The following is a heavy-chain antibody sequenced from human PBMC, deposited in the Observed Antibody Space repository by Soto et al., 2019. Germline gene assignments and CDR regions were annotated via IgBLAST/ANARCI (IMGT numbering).Heavy chain of an antibody. J-gene: IGHJ4*02. Sequence: GGSLRLSCAASGFTFSSYGMHWVRQAPGKGLEWVAVISYDGSNKYYADSVKGRFTISRDNSKNTLYLQMNSLRAEDTAVYYCAKDALGTTVPYYFDYWGQGTLVTVSS. CDR1: GFTFSSYG. D-gene: IGHD4-4*01. V-gene: IGHV3-30*18. CDR2: ISYDGSNK. CDR3: AKDALGTTVPYYFDY.